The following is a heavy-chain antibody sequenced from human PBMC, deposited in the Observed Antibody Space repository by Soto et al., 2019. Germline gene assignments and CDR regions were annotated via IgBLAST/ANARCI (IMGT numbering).Heavy chain of an antibody. D-gene: IGHD6-13*01. J-gene: IGHJ4*02. CDR2: ISGGSNTI. V-gene: IGHV3-48*01. CDR3: ARVTGGIASAPDY. Sequence: EVHLVESGGGLVQPGESLRLSCAASGFTFSSYSMNWVRQSPGKGLEWVSYISGGSNTIYYADSVRGRFTISRDNAKNSLYLQMNSLRAEDTAVYYCARVTGGIASAPDYWGQGTLVTVSS. CDR1: GFTFSSYS.